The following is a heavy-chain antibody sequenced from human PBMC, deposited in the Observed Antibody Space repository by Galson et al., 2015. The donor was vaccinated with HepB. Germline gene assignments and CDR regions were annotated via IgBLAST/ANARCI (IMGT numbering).Heavy chain of an antibody. V-gene: IGHV4-39*01. Sequence: SETLSLTCTVSGSSISSSSYYWGWIRQPPGTGLEWIGSIYYSGSTYYNPSLKSRVAISVDTSKNQFSLKLSSVTAADTAVYYCARRASGYYYMDVWGKGTTVTVSS. CDR1: GSSISSSSYY. J-gene: IGHJ6*03. CDR3: ARRASGYYYMDV. D-gene: IGHD3-10*01. CDR2: IYYSGST.